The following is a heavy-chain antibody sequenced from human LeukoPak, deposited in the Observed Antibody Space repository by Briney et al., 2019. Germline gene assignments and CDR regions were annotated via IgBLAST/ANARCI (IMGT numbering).Heavy chain of an antibody. J-gene: IGHJ4*02. V-gene: IGHV1-8*02. D-gene: IGHD5-24*01. CDR1: GYTFTSYG. Sequence: ASVKVSCKASGYTFTSYGISWVRQATGQGLEWLGWMNPNSGNTGYAQKFQGRVTMTRNTSISTAYMELSSLRSEDTAMYYCARAELRWLQKELGDYWGQGTPVTVSS. CDR2: MNPNSGNT. CDR3: ARAELRWLQKELGDY.